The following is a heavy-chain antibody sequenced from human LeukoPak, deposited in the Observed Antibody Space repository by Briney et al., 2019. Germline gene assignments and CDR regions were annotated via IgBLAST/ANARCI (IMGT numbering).Heavy chain of an antibody. CDR2: IYYSGST. V-gene: IGHV4-59*01. Sequence: KASETLSLTCTVSGGSINGYYWSRIRQPPGKGLEWIGYIYYSGSTNYNPSLKSRVTISVDTSKNQFSLKLSSVTAADTAVYYCARVKGVVAVNWFDPWGQGTLVTVSS. CDR1: GGSINGYY. D-gene: IGHD2-15*01. CDR3: ARVKGVVAVNWFDP. J-gene: IGHJ5*02.